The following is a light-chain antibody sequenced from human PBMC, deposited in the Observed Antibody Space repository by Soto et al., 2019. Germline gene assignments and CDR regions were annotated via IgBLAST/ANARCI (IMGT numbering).Light chain of an antibody. J-gene: IGKJ2*01. CDR1: QSVSSY. CDR2: DAF. V-gene: IGKV3-11*01. Sequence: EIVLTQSPATLSLSPGERATLSCRASQSVSSYLAWYQQKPGQAPRLLIYDAFNRATGIPARFSGSGSVTDFTLTISSLDPEDFAVYYCQQRSNWPPVTFGQGTKLEIK. CDR3: QQRSNWPPVT.